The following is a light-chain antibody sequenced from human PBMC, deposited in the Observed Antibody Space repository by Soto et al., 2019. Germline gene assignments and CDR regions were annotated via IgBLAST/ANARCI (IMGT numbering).Light chain of an antibody. CDR3: AAWDDSLNGWV. Sequence: QSVLTQPPSASGNPGQRVTISCSGSSSNIGSNTINWYQQLPGTAPNLLIYSNSQRPSGVPDRFSGSKSGTSASLAISGLQSDDEATYYCAAWDDSLNGWVFGGGTKLTVL. CDR2: SNS. J-gene: IGLJ3*02. CDR1: SSNIGSNT. V-gene: IGLV1-44*01.